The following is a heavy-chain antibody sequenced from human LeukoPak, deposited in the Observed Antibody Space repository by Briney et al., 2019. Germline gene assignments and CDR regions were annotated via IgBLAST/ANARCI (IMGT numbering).Heavy chain of an antibody. CDR2: ISGSGGST. CDR3: XXXXXXXXXXXXPGKGSYFDY. J-gene: IGHJ4*02. Sequence: PGGSLRLSCAASGFTFSSYAMNWVRQAPGKGLEWVSAISGSGGSTYYADSVKGRFTISRDNSKNTLYLQMNSLRAEDTAVYYXXXXXXXXXXXXXPGKGSYFDYWGQGTLVTVSS. CDR1: GFTFSSYA. V-gene: IGHV3-23*01. D-gene: IGHD3-10*01.